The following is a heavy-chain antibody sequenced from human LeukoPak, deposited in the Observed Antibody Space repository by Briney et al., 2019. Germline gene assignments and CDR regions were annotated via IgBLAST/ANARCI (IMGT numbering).Heavy chain of an antibody. CDR2: IKQDGSEK. J-gene: IGHJ4*02. Sequence: QAGGSLRLSCAASGFTFSSYWMSWVRQAPGKGLEWVANIKQDGSEKYYVDSVKGRFTISRDNAKNTLYLQMNSLRAEDTAVYYCAKDLIRAFTMVPSYFDYWGQGTLVTVSS. D-gene: IGHD3-10*01. CDR3: AKDLIRAFTMVPSYFDY. CDR1: GFTFSSYW. V-gene: IGHV3-7*03.